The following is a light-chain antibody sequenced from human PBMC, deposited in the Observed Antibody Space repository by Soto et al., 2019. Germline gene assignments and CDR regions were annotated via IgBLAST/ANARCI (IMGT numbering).Light chain of an antibody. Sequence: DIQMTQSPSSLSASVGDRVTITCRASPSISSDLNWYQQKPGKAPKLLIYAASSLQSGVPSRFSGSGSGTDFTLTISSLQPEAFATYYCQQRYSTPYTFGQGTKLEIK. CDR2: AAS. CDR1: PSISSD. CDR3: QQRYSTPYT. J-gene: IGKJ2*01. V-gene: IGKV1-39*01.